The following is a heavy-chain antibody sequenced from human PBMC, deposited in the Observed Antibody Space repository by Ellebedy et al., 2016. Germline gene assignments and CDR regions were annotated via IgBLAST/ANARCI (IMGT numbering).Heavy chain of an antibody. J-gene: IGHJ2*01. Sequence: GGSLRLXXVASGFSVSGHYMSWVRQAPGEGLEWVSTLSGSGPKTYYADSVQGRFTISRDNSKSTLYLQMNSLRAEDTAVYYCAKHETDGDYYFDLWGRGTLVTVSS. D-gene: IGHD2-21*01. CDR2: LSGSGPKT. CDR3: AKHETDGDYYFDL. V-gene: IGHV3-23*01. CDR1: GFSVSGHY.